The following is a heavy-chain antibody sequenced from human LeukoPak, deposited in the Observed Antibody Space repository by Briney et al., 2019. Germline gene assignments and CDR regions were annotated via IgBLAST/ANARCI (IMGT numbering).Heavy chain of an antibody. CDR1: GYSFTTYW. CDR3: ADYRKPQGLDY. Sequence: GESLKISCKASGYSFTTYWIGWVRQMPGKGLEWMGMFFPGDSDTRKSPSFQDQVTLSADKSLTTAYLQWSSLKASDTAVYYCADYRKPQGLDYWGQGTLVTVSS. J-gene: IGHJ4*02. CDR2: FFPGDSDT. V-gene: IGHV5-51*01. D-gene: IGHD1-14*01.